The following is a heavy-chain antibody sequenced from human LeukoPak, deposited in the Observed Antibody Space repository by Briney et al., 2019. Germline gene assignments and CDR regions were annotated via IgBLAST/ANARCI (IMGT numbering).Heavy chain of an antibody. J-gene: IGHJ4*02. CDR2: ISYDGSNK. V-gene: IGHV3-30*03. CDR3: AAPPLYSSDWPYFDY. CDR1: GFTFSSYG. D-gene: IGHD6-19*01. Sequence: GGSLRLSCAASGFTFSSYGMHWVRQAPGKGLEWVAVISYDGSNKNYADSVKGRFTISRDNSKNTLYLQMNSLRAEDTAVYYCAAPPLYSSDWPYFDYWGQGTLVTVSS.